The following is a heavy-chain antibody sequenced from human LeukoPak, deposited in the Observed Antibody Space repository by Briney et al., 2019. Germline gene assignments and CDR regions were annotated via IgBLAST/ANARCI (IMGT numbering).Heavy chain of an antibody. J-gene: IGHJ4*02. Sequence: SETLSLTCTVSGGSISSGGYYWSWIRQPPGKGLEWIGEINHSGSTNYNPSLKSRVTISVDTSKNQFSLKLSSVTAADTAVYYCATYYDILTGEAAAVDYWGQGTLVTVSS. D-gene: IGHD3-9*01. CDR2: INHSGST. CDR3: ATYYDILTGEAAAVDY. V-gene: IGHV4-39*07. CDR1: GGSISSGGYY.